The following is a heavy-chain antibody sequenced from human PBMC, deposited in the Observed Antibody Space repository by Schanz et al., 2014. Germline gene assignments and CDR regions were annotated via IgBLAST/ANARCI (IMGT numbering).Heavy chain of an antibody. D-gene: IGHD3-16*01. CDR3: ARAGRGYAYPLNSYPMDV. Sequence: QDQLLQSGAAVKKPGSSVRVSCKASGGTLDTYKIAWVRQVPGQGLEWMGRIIPFLAVSNYAQDFQGRVTFTADRATSTVHMGLRSLRSEDTGLYYCARAGRGYAYPLNSYPMDVWGQGTTVSVSS. J-gene: IGHJ6*02. CDR2: IIPFLAVS. V-gene: IGHV1-69*02. CDR1: GGTLDTYK.